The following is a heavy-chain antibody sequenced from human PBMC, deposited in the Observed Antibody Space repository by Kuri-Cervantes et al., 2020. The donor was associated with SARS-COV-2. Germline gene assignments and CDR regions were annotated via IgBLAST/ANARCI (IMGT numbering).Heavy chain of an antibody. CDR1: GYSISSGYY. Sequence: GSLRLSCTVSGYSISSGYYWGWIRQPPGKGLEWIGSIYHSGSTYYNPSLKSRVTISVDTSKNQFSLKLSSVTAADTAVYYCAKELIQLWGLDYWGQGTLVTVSS. CDR2: IYHSGST. J-gene: IGHJ4*02. CDR3: AKELIQLWGLDY. D-gene: IGHD5-18*01. V-gene: IGHV4-38-2*02.